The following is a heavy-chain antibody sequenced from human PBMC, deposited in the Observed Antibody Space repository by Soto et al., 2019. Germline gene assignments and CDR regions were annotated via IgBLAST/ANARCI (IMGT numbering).Heavy chain of an antibody. CDR3: ATVSSGWYYFDY. V-gene: IGHV4-61*01. CDR2: MYNSGST. D-gene: IGHD6-19*01. Sequence: SETLSLTCTVSGGSVSSGSYYWSWIRQPPGKGLEWIGYMYNSGSTNYNPSLKSRVIISVDTSKNQFSLKLSSVTAADTAVYYCATVSSGWYYFDYWGQGTLVTVSS. J-gene: IGHJ4*02. CDR1: GGSVSSGSYY.